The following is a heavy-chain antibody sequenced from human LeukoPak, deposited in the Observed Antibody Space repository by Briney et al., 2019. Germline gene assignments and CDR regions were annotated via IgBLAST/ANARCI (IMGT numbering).Heavy chain of an antibody. Sequence: GGSLRLSCAASGFTFSSYGMHWVRQAPGKGLEWVGRIKSKTDGGTTDYAAPVKGRFTISRDDSKNTLYLQMNSLKTEDTAVYYCTTENRIQLWLYYFDYWGQGTLVTVSS. J-gene: IGHJ4*02. V-gene: IGHV3-15*01. CDR2: IKSKTDGGTT. D-gene: IGHD5-18*01. CDR3: TTENRIQLWLYYFDY. CDR1: GFTFSSYG.